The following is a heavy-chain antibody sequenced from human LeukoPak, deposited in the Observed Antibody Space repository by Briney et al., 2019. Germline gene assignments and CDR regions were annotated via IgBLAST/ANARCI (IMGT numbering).Heavy chain of an antibody. D-gene: IGHD1-26*01. V-gene: IGHV3-30-3*01. CDR3: ARCGTPNNYYGYGVDV. CDR1: GFTFSSYA. J-gene: IGHJ6*02. CDR2: IAYDGGNK. Sequence: GGSLRLSCAASGFTFSSYAIHWVRQAPGKGLEWVAVIAYDGGNKYYADSVKGRFTISRDNSKNTLFLQMNSLRAEDTAVYYCARCGTPNNYYGYGVDVWGQGTTVIVSS.